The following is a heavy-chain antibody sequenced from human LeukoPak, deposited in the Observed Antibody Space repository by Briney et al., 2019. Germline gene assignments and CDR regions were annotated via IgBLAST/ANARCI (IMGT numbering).Heavy chain of an antibody. CDR1: GFTFSTYG. D-gene: IGHD1-26*01. J-gene: IGHJ4*02. V-gene: IGHV3-30*02. CDR2: IRHDGSNK. CDR3: AKGTDSGSYQPLDY. Sequence: QPGGSLRLSCAASGFTFSTYGMHWVRQAPGKGLEWVAFIRHDGSNKYYADSVKGRFTISRDNSKNTLYLQMNSLRVEDTAVHYCAKGTDSGSYQPLDYWGQGTLVTVSP.